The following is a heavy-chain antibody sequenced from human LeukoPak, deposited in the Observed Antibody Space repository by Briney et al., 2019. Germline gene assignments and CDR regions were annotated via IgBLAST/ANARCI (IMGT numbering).Heavy chain of an antibody. D-gene: IGHD3-16*02. V-gene: IGHV4-39*01. Sequence: PSETLSLTCTVSGGSINSTTYYWGWIRQPPGKGLEWIGSIHYSGSAYNNPSLKSRVAISVDTSKNQFSLNLSSVTAADTAVYYCARTYDYVWGSYRYPFDYWGQGTLVTASS. CDR2: IHYSGSA. J-gene: IGHJ4*02. CDR1: GGSINSTTYY. CDR3: ARTYDYVWGSYRYPFDY.